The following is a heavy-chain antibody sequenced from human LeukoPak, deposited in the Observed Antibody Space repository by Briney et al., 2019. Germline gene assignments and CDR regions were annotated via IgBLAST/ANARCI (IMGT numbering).Heavy chain of an antibody. Sequence: SVKVSCKASGYTFSKYGISWVRQAPGQGLEWMGGIIPIFGTANYAQKFQGRVTITADKSTSTAYMELSSLRSEDTAVYYCASVRIAARSYYYYYMDVWGKGTTVTVSS. D-gene: IGHD6-6*01. CDR3: ASVRIAARSYYYYYMDV. CDR2: IIPIFGTA. V-gene: IGHV1-69*06. J-gene: IGHJ6*03. CDR1: GYTFSKYG.